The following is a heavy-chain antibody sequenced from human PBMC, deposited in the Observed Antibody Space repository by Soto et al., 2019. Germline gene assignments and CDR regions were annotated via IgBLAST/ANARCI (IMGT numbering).Heavy chain of an antibody. V-gene: IGHV3-15*07. D-gene: IGHD2-2*03. CDR3: ATVMDRRGYGMDV. CDR2: IKTKTDGGTT. J-gene: IGHJ6*02. Sequence: EMQLVESGGGLVKPGGSLRLSCAASGFTFSNTWMNWVRQAPGKGLEWVGRIKTKTDGGTTDDAAPVKGRFNISRDDSKNTLYLQMNSLKTEGTAVYYCATVMDRRGYGMDVWGQGTTVTVSS. CDR1: GFTFSNTW.